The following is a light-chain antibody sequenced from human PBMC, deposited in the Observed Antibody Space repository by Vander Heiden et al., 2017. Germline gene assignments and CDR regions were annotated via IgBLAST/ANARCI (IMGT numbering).Light chain of an antibody. Sequence: QSVLTQPPSVSGAPGQRVTISCTGSGSNIGSGYDVHWYQQLPGTAPNLLIYGNNNRPSGVPDRFSGSKSGISASLAITRLQAEDEADYYCQSYDSSLSAVFGGGTKLTVL. J-gene: IGLJ3*02. CDR3: QSYDSSLSAV. V-gene: IGLV1-40*01. CDR2: GNN. CDR1: GSNIGSGYD.